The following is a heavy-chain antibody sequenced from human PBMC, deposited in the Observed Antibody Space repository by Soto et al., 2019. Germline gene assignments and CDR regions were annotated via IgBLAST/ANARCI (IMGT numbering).Heavy chain of an antibody. D-gene: IGHD3-10*01. CDR2: IMTDGREK. Sequence: VQLVESGGGLVQPGGSLRLSCAASGFTLRDNWMSWVRHVPGKGLERVANIMTDGREKYYVDPVKGRFTISRDNAKNSLYLQMNRLRAEDTAVYYCATSMGRGGNDYWGQGTLVTGSS. J-gene: IGHJ4*02. CDR1: GFTLRDNW. V-gene: IGHV3-7*02. CDR3: ATSMGRGGNDY.